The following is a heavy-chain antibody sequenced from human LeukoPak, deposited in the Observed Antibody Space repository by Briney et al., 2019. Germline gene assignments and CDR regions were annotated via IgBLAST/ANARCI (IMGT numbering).Heavy chain of an antibody. CDR2: ISYDGSNK. J-gene: IGHJ3*02. D-gene: IGHD3-16*01. CDR3: ARLWGDDAFDI. CDR1: GFTFSSYA. Sequence: GRSLRLSCAASGFTFSSYAMHWVRQAPGKGLEWVAVISYDGSNKYYADSVKGRFTISRDNSKNTLYLQMNSLRAEDTAVYYCARLWGDDAFDIWGQGTMVTVSS. V-gene: IGHV3-30*04.